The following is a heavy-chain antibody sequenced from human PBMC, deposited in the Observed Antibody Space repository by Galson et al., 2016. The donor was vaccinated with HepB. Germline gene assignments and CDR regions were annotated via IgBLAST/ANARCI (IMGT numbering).Heavy chain of an antibody. V-gene: IGHV3-23*01. CDR2: ISSNVGST. Sequence: SLRLSCAASGFTFSDYAMSWGRQAPGKGLEWVSSISSNVGSTYYADSVKGRFTISRDNSKNTLYLQMNSLRPEDTAIYYCAKCDTTVTDCNIFDSWGQGTLVIVSS. D-gene: IGHD4-11*01. J-gene: IGHJ5*01. CDR1: GFTFSDYA. CDR3: AKCDTTVTDCNIFDS.